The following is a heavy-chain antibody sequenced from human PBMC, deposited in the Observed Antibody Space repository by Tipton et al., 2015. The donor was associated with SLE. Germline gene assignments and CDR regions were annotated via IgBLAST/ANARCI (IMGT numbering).Heavy chain of an antibody. CDR2: IIPIFGTA. CDR3: ARDGYYYDSSGYYAL. CDR1: GGTFSSYA. J-gene: IGHJ2*01. V-gene: IGHV1-69*01. Sequence: QSGAEVKKPGSSVKVSCKASGGTFSSYAISWVRQAPGQGLEWMGGIIPIFGTANYAQKFQGRVTITADESTSTAYMELSSLRSEDTAVYYCARDGYYYDSSGYYALWGRGTLVTVSS. D-gene: IGHD3-22*01.